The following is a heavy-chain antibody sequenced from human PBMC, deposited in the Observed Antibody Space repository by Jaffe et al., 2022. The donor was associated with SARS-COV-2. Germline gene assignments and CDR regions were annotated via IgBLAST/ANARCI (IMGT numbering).Heavy chain of an antibody. D-gene: IGHD3-10*01. CDR3: ARCGSGSYHYYYGMDV. CDR1: GFTFSSYW. CDR2: IKQDGSEK. J-gene: IGHJ6*02. V-gene: IGHV3-7*03. Sequence: EVQLVESGGGLVQPGGSLRLSCAASGFTFSSYWMSWVRQAPGKGLEWVANIKQDGSEKYYVDSVKGRFTISRDNAKNSLYLQMNSLRAEDTAVYYCARCGSGSYHYYYGMDVWGQGTTVTVSS.